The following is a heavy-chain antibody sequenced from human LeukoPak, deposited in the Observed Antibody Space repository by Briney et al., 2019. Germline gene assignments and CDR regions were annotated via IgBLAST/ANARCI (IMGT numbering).Heavy chain of an antibody. V-gene: IGHV3-48*03. D-gene: IGHD3-22*01. CDR3: ARAHYYDSSGFDY. CDR1: GFTFRSYE. Sequence: PGGSLRLSCAASGFTFRSYEMNWVRQAPGKGLEWVSYISSSGSSIYYADSVKGRFTISRDNAKNSLYLQMNSLRAEDTAVYYCARAHYYDSSGFDYWGQGTLVTVSS. CDR2: ISSSGSSI. J-gene: IGHJ4*02.